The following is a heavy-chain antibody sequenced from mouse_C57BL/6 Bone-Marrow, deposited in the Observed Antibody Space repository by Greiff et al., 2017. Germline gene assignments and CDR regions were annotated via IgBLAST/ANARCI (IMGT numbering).Heavy chain of an antibody. CDR3: AISSYWYFDV. CDR1: GYAFTNYL. Sequence: QVQLQQSGAELVRPGTSVKVSCKASGYAFTNYLIEWVKQRPGQGLEWIGVINPGSGGTNYNEKFKGKATLTADKSSSTAYMQLSSLTSEDSAVYFCAISSYWYFDVWGTGTTVTVSS. CDR2: INPGSGGT. V-gene: IGHV1-54*01. J-gene: IGHJ1*03. D-gene: IGHD1-1*01.